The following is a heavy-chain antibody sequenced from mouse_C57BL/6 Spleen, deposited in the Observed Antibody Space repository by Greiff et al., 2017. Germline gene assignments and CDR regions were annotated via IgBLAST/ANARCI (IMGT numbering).Heavy chain of an antibody. CDR2: IDPETGGT. J-gene: IGHJ3*01. D-gene: IGHD2-3*01. Sequence: VQLQQSGAELVRPGASVTLSCKASGYTFTDYEMHWVKQTPVHGLEWIGAIDPETGGTAYNQKFKGKAILTADKSSSTAYMELRSLTSEDSAVYYCTRRKFYDGYLFAYWGQGTLVTVSA. CDR1: GYTFTDYE. V-gene: IGHV1-15*01. CDR3: TRRKFYDGYLFAY.